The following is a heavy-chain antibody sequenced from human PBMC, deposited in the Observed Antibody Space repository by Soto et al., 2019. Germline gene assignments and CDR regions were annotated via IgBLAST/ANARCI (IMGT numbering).Heavy chain of an antibody. CDR2: INPKSGGT. D-gene: IGHD1-26*01. V-gene: IGHV1-2*02. Sequence: ASVKVSCKASGYTFTVYYMHWVRQAPGQGLEWMGWINPKSGGTMYPQKFQGRVTMTWDTSISTAYMALTRLRSDDTAVYYCARDLTKGGGSAGFDYWGQGTLVTVSS. J-gene: IGHJ4*02. CDR3: ARDLTKGGGSAGFDY. CDR1: GYTFTVYY.